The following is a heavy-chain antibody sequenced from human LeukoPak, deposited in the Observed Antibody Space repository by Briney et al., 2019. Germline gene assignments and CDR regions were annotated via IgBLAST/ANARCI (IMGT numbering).Heavy chain of an antibody. J-gene: IGHJ4*02. CDR3: ARDLWLYSGSPSDY. CDR1: GFTFSSYE. CDR2: ISSSGSTI. Sequence: GGSLRLSCAASGFTFSSYEMNWVRQAPGKELEWVSYISSSGSTIYYADSVKGRFSISRDNAKNSLYLQMNSLRAEDTAVYYCARDLWLYSGSPSDYWGQGTLVTVTS. D-gene: IGHD1-26*01. V-gene: IGHV3-48*03.